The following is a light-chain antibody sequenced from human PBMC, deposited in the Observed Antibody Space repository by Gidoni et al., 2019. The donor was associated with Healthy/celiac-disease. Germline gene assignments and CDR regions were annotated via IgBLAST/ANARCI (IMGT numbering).Light chain of an antibody. J-gene: IGKJ4*01. V-gene: IGKV3-20*01. CDR1: QSVSSSY. Sequence: TVSTPSPGTLSLSPGDRATLPCRASQSVSSSYLAWYQQKPGQAPRLLIYGATSRATGIPDRFSGSGSGTDFTLTISRLEPEDFAVYYCQQYGSPLTFGGGTKVEIK. CDR2: GAT. CDR3: QQYGSPLT.